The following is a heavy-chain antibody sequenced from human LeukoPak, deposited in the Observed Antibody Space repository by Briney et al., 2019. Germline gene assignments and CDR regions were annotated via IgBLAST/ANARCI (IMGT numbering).Heavy chain of an antibody. CDR1: GGTFSSYT. J-gene: IGHJ4*02. CDR3: ASNYDSSGYYLDSHFDY. V-gene: IGHV1-69*02. D-gene: IGHD3-22*01. Sequence: GAPVKLSCKASGGTFSSYTISWVRQAPGQGLEWMGRIIPILGIANYAQKFQGRVTITADKSTSTAYMELSSLRSEDTAVYYCASNYDSSGYYLDSHFDYWGQGTLVTVSS. CDR2: IIPILGIA.